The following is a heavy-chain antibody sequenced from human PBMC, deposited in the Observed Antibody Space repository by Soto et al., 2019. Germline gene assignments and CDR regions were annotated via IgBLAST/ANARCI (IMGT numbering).Heavy chain of an antibody. J-gene: IGHJ4*02. D-gene: IGHD2-2*01. CDR3: ATGGIVVVPAATYYFDY. Sequence: ASVKVSCKVSGYTLTELSMHWVRQAPGRGLEWMGGFDPEDGETIYAQKFQGRVTMTEDTSTDTAYMELSSLRSEDTAVYYCATGGIVVVPAATYYFDYWGQGTLVTVSS. CDR1: GYTLTELS. V-gene: IGHV1-24*01. CDR2: FDPEDGET.